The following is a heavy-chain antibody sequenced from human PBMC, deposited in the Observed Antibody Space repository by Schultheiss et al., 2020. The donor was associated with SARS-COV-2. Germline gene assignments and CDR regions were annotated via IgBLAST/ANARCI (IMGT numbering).Heavy chain of an antibody. Sequence: GGSLRLSCAASGFTFSSYWMSWVRQAPGKGLEWVSAISGSGGSTYYADSVKGRFTVSRDNSKNTLSLQMNSLRAEDTAVYFCARVETVATFFDYWGQGTPVTVSS. CDR2: ISGSGGST. J-gene: IGHJ4*02. D-gene: IGHD4-23*01. CDR3: ARVETVATFFDY. V-gene: IGHV3-23*01. CDR1: GFTFSSYW.